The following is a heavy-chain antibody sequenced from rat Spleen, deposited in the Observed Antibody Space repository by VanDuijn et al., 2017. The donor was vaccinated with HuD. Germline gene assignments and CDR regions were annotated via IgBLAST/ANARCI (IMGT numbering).Heavy chain of an antibody. J-gene: IGHJ2*01. Sequence: EVQLVESGGGLVQPGRSMKLSCAVSGFTFSNYCMTWVRQAPTKSLDWVASISTGGGNTYYRDSVKGRFTISRDNAKNTLYLQMDSLRSEDTATYYCARRHYGYTDYFDYWGQGVMVTVSS. CDR3: ARRHYGYTDYFDY. CDR2: ISTGGGNT. CDR1: GFTFSNYC. D-gene: IGHD1-9*01. V-gene: IGHV5-25*01.